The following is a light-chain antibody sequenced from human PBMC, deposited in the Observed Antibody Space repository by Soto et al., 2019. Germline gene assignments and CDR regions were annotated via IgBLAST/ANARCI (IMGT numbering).Light chain of an antibody. J-gene: IGKJ5*01. CDR2: DAS. Sequence: DIQMTQSPSSLSISVGDRVTITCQASQDISNYLNWCQQKPGKAPKLLIYDASNLETGVPSRVSGSGSGTDFTLTITSLQSEDFAVYYCQQYDFWPPVTFGQGTRLEIK. CDR1: QDISNY. CDR3: QQYDFWPPVT. V-gene: IGKV1-33*01.